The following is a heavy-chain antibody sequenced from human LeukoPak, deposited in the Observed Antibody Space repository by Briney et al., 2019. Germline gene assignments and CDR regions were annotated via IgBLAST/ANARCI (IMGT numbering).Heavy chain of an antibody. D-gene: IGHD1-26*01. V-gene: IGHV1-18*01. CDR2: ISAYNGNT. J-gene: IGHJ4*02. CDR3: ARVKVGATTVGY. Sequence: ASVKVSSKASGYTFTSYGISWVRQAPGQGLEWMGWISAYNGNTNYAQKLQGRVTMTTDTSTSTAYMELRSLRSDDTAVYYCARVKVGATTVGYWGQGTLVTVSS. CDR1: GYTFTSYG.